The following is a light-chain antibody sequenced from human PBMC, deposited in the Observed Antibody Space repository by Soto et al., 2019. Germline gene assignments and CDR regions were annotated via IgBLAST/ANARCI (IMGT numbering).Light chain of an antibody. CDR2: GAS. Sequence: ENVLTQPPGTLSLSPWERATVXXRARQSVTSTSLAWYQQKPGQAPRVXMYGASSRATGTPDRISGGGSVTDFTLTISRLEPEDFAVYYCQHYVTSSITFGQGTRLEIK. CDR1: QSVTSTS. CDR3: QHYVTSSIT. J-gene: IGKJ5*01. V-gene: IGKV3-20*01.